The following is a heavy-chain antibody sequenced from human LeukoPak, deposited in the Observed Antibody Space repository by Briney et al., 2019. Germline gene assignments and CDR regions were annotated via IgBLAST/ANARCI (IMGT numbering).Heavy chain of an antibody. CDR3: TSNLRLGGTGFDP. CDR2: IIPISGTT. D-gene: IGHD1-1*01. Sequence: SLKISCKTSGGTFTSYAITWVRQAPGQGLEWKGKIIPISGTTNFAQKFQGRVTFTADQSTRTAYMEFSNLRSEDAALYSCTSNLRLGGTGFDPWRQGTLVTVSS. J-gene: IGHJ5*02. V-gene: IGHV1-69*15. CDR1: GGTFTSYA.